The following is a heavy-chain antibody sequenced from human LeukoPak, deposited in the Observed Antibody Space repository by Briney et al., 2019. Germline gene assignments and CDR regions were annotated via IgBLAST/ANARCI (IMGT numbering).Heavy chain of an antibody. CDR1: GGSISSGGYY. V-gene: IGHV4-30-2*01. J-gene: IGHJ3*02. D-gene: IGHD2-2*02. Sequence: PSQTLSLTCTVSGGSISSGGYYWSWIRQPPGKGLEWIGYIYHSGSTYYNPSLKSRVTISVDRSKNQFSLKLSSVTAADTAVYYCARVWVPAAIPGAFDIWGQGTMVTVSS. CDR2: IYHSGST. CDR3: ARVWVPAAIPGAFDI.